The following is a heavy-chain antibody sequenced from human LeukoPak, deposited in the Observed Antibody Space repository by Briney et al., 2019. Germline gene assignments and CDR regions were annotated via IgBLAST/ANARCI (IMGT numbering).Heavy chain of an antibody. CDR2: LNPRNGDT. Sequence: ASVKVSCKASGYTVTDSYIHWVRQAPGQGLEWMGWLNPRNGDTDYAQKFRGRISMTRDTPVTTVYMELNRLKSDDTALYFCATYKIAWSSGALESLDYWGPGTPLTVSS. V-gene: IGHV1-2*02. CDR3: ATYKIAWSSGALESLDY. CDR1: GYTVTDSY. J-gene: IGHJ4*02. D-gene: IGHD2-15*01.